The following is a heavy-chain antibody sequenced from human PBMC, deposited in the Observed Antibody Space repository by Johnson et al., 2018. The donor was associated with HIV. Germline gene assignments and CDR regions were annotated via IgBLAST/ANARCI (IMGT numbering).Heavy chain of an antibody. Sequence: STGYADSVKGRFTISRDNAKNSLYLHMNSLRAEDTALYYCARALPFYGGNSEGAFDIWGQGTMVTVSS. D-gene: IGHD4-23*01. CDR3: ARALPFYGGNSEGAFDI. CDR2: ST. V-gene: IGHV3-20*03. J-gene: IGHJ3*02.